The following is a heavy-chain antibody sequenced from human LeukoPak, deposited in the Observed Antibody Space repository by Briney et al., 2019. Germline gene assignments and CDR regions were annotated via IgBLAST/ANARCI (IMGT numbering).Heavy chain of an antibody. Sequence: GGSLRLSCAASGFTFSDYYMSWIRQAPGKGLEWVSYISSSGSTIYYADSVKGRFTISRDNAKNSLYPQMNSLRAEDTAVCYCARTRITVVRGACYFDHWGQGTLVTVSS. CDR2: ISSSGSTI. V-gene: IGHV3-11*01. CDR3: ARTRITVVRGACYFDH. CDR1: GFTFSDYY. D-gene: IGHD3-10*01. J-gene: IGHJ4*02.